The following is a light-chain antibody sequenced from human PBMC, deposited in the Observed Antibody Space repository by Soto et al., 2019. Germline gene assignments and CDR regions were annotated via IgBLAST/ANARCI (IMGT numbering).Light chain of an antibody. V-gene: IGKV1-5*01. CDR3: QQYNSYLWT. Sequence: EIQMTQSPSTLSASVLDRFTITCRASQSISSWLAWYQQKPGKAPKLLIYDASSLESGVPSRFSGSGSGTEFTLTISSLQPDDFATYYCQQYNSYLWTFGQGTKVDIK. CDR2: DAS. J-gene: IGKJ1*01. CDR1: QSISSW.